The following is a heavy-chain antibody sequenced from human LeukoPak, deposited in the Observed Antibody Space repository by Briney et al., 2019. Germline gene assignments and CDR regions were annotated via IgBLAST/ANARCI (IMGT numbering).Heavy chain of an antibody. Sequence: SETLSPTCTVSGGSISSSSYYWGWIRQPPGKGLEWIGSIYYSGSTYYNPSLKSRVTISVDTSKNQFSLKLSSVTAADTAVYYCARDPLAAAPVIADDYWGQGTLVTVSS. CDR2: IYYSGST. CDR3: ARDPLAAAPVIADDY. CDR1: GGSISSSSYY. D-gene: IGHD6-13*01. J-gene: IGHJ4*02. V-gene: IGHV4-39*07.